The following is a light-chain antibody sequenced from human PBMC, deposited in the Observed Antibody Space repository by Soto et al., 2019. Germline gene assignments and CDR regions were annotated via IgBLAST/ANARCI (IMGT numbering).Light chain of an antibody. CDR1: SSNIGAGYD. CDR2: GNS. J-gene: IGLJ2*01. V-gene: IGLV1-40*01. CDR3: QSYDSSLSVV. Sequence: QSVLTQPPSVSGAPGQSVTISCTGSSSNIGAGYDVHWYQQLPGTAPKLLIYGNSNRPSGVPDRFSGSKSGTSASLAITGLQAEDEADYYCQSYDSSLSVVFGGGTKLTGL.